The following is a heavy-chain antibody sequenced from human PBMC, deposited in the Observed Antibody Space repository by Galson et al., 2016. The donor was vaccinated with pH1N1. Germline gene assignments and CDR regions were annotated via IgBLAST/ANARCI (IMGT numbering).Heavy chain of an antibody. J-gene: IGHJ6*02. CDR1: GFSLSTFGVR. CDR2: IDWDDEK. Sequence: PALVKPTQTLKLTCTFSGFSLSTFGVRVSWIRQSPGKALEWLARIDWDDEKFYSPSLKTRLTISKDTSKDQVVLTMTNMDPVEPGTYYYARMGVASGGRYYYGMDVWGQGTTVTVSS. CDR3: ARMGVASGGRYYYGMDV. V-gene: IGHV2-70*04. D-gene: IGHD3-10*01.